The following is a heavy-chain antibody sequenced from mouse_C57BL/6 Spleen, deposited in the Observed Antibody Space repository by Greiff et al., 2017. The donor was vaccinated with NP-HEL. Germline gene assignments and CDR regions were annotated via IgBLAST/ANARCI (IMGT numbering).Heavy chain of an antibody. D-gene: IGHD1-1*01. CDR2: IYPGSGYT. V-gene: IGHV1-76*01. CDR3: ARELRSTMDY. Sequence: QVQLQQSGAELVRPGASVKLSCKASGYTFTDYYINWVKQRPGQGLEWIARIYPGSGYTYYNEKFKGKATLTAEKSSSTAYMQLSSLTSEDSAVYFCARELRSTMDYWGQGTSVTVSS. J-gene: IGHJ4*01. CDR1: GYTFTDYY.